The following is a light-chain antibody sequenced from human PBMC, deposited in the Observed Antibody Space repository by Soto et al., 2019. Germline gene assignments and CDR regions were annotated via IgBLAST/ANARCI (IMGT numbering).Light chain of an antibody. CDR3: QQYGRSWT. J-gene: IGKJ1*01. CDR1: QSVSSSS. CDR2: GAS. V-gene: IGKV3-20*01. Sequence: EIVLTQSPGTLSLSPGERATLSCRASQSVSSSSLAWYQQKPGQAPRLLIYGASTRATGIADRFSGGGSGTDFTLTISRLEPEDFAVYHCQQYGRSWTFGQGTKVDI.